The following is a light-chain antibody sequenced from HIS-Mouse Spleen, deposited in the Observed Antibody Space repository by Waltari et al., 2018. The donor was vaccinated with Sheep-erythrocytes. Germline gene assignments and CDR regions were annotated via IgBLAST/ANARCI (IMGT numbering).Light chain of an antibody. J-gene: IGLJ2*01. V-gene: IGLV3-21*03. CDR2: DDS. Sequence: SYVLTQPPSVSVAPGKTARITCGGNNIGSKSVHWYQQKPGQAPVLVVHDDSDRPSWIPERFSGSNSGNTATLTISRVEAGDEADYYCQVWKVFGGGTKLTVL. CDR3: QVWKV. CDR1: NIGSKS.